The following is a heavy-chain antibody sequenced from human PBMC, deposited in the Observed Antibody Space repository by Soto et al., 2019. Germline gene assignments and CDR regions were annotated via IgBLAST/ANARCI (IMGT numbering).Heavy chain of an antibody. V-gene: IGHV1-69*13. J-gene: IGHJ2*01. Sequence: SVKVSCKASGGTFSSYAISWVRQAPGQGLEWMGGIIPIFGTANYAQKFQGRVTITADESTSTAYMELSSLRSEDTAVYYCALKEGPGSYYPRNFDLWGRGTLVTAPQ. CDR3: ALKEGPGSYYPRNFDL. D-gene: IGHD3-10*01. CDR2: IIPIFGTA. CDR1: GGTFSSYA.